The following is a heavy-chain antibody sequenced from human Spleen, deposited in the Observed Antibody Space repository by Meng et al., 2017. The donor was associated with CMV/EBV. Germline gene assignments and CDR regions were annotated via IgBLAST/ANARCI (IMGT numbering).Heavy chain of an antibody. D-gene: IGHD3-3*01. J-gene: IGHJ4*02. CDR3: ASVSDLWSGSRPKY. V-gene: IGHV3-48*03. Sequence: GEYLNIYCAASGLTFRSFGMNWVREAPGKGLGWVSYISSSCDTIYYAYSVKGRFTISRDNSRNSLYLQMTSLRAEDAAVYYCASVSDLWSGSRPKYWGQGTLVTVSS. CDR1: GLTFRSFG. CDR2: ISSSCDTI.